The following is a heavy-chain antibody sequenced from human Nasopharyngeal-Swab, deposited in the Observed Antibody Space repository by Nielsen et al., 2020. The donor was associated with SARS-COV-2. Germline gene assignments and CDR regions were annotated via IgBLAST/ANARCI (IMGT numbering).Heavy chain of an antibody. CDR3: ARSSYGDYFDY. D-gene: IGHD4-17*01. Sequence: SLSLSCNGAGYSITSYWIGWVRQMPGKGLEWMGIIYPGDSDTRYSPSFQGQVTISADKSISTAYLQWSSLKASDTAMYYCARSSYGDYFDYWGQGTLVTVSS. CDR1: GYSITSYW. J-gene: IGHJ4*02. V-gene: IGHV5-51*01. CDR2: IYPGDSDT.